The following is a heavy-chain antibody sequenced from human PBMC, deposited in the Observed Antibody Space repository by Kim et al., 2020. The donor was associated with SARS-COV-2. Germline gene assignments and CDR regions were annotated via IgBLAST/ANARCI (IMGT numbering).Heavy chain of an antibody. J-gene: IGHJ4*02. Sequence: GGSLRLSCAVSGFTFSNSGMNWVRQTPGKGLEWISYISSSSTTIYYADSVRGRFTISRDNAKNTLSLQMNSLRDEDTAVYYCARQSSGSFLHWGLGTVVTVSS. CDR2: ISSSSTTI. CDR1: GFTFSNSG. CDR3: ARQSSGSFLH. D-gene: IGHD1-26*01. V-gene: IGHV3-48*02.